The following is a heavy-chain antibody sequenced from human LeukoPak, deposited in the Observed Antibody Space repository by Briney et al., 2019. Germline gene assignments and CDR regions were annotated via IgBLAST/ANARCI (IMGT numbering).Heavy chain of an antibody. D-gene: IGHD2-8*01. CDR3: ARDARDCTRSNCYFDY. CDR2: ITSSSSHI. CDR1: GFTFSTYS. J-gene: IGHJ4*02. Sequence: GGSQRLSCAASGFTFSTYSLNWVRQAPGRGLEWVSSITSSSSHIYYADSVKGRFTTSRDKAKNSLCLQMNSPRGDDTAVYYCARDARDCTRSNCYFDYWGQGAPVTVSS. V-gene: IGHV3-21*01.